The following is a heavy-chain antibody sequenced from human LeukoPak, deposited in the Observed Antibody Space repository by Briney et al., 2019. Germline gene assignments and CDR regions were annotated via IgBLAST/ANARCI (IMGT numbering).Heavy chain of an antibody. CDR1: GFTFTSYI. Sequence: GGSLRLSCAASGFTFTSYIMNWVRQAPGKGLEWVSSITNSGYIYYADSVKGRFTISRDNAKNSLYLQMDNLRADDTAVYFCVSDFEERGYYLADFDYWGQGTLVTVSS. D-gene: IGHD3-22*01. CDR2: ITNSGYI. CDR3: VSDFEERGYYLADFDY. V-gene: IGHV3-21*01. J-gene: IGHJ4*02.